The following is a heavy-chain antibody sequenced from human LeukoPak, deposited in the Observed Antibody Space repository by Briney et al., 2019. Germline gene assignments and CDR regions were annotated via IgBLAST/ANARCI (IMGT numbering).Heavy chain of an antibody. Sequence: SETLSLTCAVYGESFSAYFWNWIRQAPGKPLEYIGEINHRGGSHYNPSLKTRVTLSVDTSKNQFSLKLTSVTAADTAVYFCARGSSFDGYCSAGACDAGYYDSWGQGTPVTVSS. CDR1: GESFSAYF. D-gene: IGHD2-15*01. V-gene: IGHV4-34*01. CDR3: ARGSSFDGYCSAGACDAGYYDS. J-gene: IGHJ4*02. CDR2: INHRGGS.